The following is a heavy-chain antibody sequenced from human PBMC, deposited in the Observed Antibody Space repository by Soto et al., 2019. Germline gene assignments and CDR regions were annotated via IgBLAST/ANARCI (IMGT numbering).Heavy chain of an antibody. D-gene: IGHD6-19*01. CDR2: INHSGST. V-gene: IGHV4-34*01. J-gene: IGHJ4*02. CDR1: GGSFSGYY. Sequence: SETLSLTCAVYGGSFSGYYWSWIRQPPGKGLEWIGEINHSGSTNYNPSLKSRVTISVDTSKNQFSLKLSSVTAADTAVYYCARVGIAVAGILFDYWGQGTLVTVSS. CDR3: ARVGIAVAGILFDY.